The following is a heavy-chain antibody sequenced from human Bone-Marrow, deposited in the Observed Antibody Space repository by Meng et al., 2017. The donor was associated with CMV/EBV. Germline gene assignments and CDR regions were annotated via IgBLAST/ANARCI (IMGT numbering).Heavy chain of an antibody. CDR3: ARDGFDYYTMDV. CDR2: IIPMFGTA. CDR1: GCSFSNYA. D-gene: IGHD3-10*01. J-gene: IGHJ6*02. Sequence: SSEQVSCKASGCSFSNYAISWVRPAPGQGLEWMGGIIPMFGTANYSQNFQGRVTMTTDESTTTAYMELTSLRSEDTAVYSCARDGFDYYTMDVWGQGTTVTVSS. V-gene: IGHV1-69*05.